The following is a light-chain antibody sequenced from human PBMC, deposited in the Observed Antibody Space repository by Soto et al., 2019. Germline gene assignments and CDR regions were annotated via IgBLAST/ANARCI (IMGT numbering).Light chain of an antibody. CDR3: QQYDSSPRT. CDR1: QSVSSSY. J-gene: IGKJ1*01. V-gene: IGKV3-20*01. CDR2: GAS. Sequence: EIVLTQSPATLSVSPGERATLSCRASQSVSSSYLAWYQQKPGQAPRLLIYGASSRATGIPDRFSGSGSGTDFILTISRLEPEDFAVYYCQQYDSSPRTFGQGTKVDIK.